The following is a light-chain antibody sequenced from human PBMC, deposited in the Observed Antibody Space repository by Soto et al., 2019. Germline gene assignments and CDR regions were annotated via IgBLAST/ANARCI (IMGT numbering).Light chain of an antibody. CDR1: QSVSSSY. CDR3: QQYGSSRT. Sequence: ETVMTPSPATLSVFPGERATLSCRASQSVSSSYLAWYQQKPGQAPRLLIYGASSRATGIPDRFSGSGSGTDFTLTISRLEPEDFAVYYCQQYGSSRTFGQGTKVDIK. V-gene: IGKV3-20*01. J-gene: IGKJ1*01. CDR2: GAS.